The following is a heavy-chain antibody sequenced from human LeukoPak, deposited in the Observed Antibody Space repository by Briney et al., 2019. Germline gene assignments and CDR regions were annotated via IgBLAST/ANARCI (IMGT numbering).Heavy chain of an antibody. D-gene: IGHD3-22*01. CDR2: ISAYNGNT. J-gene: IGHJ4*02. CDR3: ARDFPYYYDSSGPYFDY. Sequence: ASVKVSCKASGYTFTSYGISWVRQAPGQGLEWMGWISAYNGNTNYAQKLQGRVTMTTDTSTSTAHMELRSLRSDDTAVYYCARDFPYYYDSSGPYFDYWGQGTLVTISS. CDR1: GYTFTSYG. V-gene: IGHV1-18*01.